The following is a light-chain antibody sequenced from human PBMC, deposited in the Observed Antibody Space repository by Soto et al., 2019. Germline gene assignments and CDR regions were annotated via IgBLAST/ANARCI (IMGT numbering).Light chain of an antibody. V-gene: IGKV1-5*03. CDR3: QQYNSYST. CDR1: QSISSW. Sequence: DIQMTQSPSTLSASVGDRVTITCRASQSISSWLAWYQQKPGQAPKLLIYKASSFQSGVPSRFSGSGSGTEFTLTISRLQPDDFVTYYCQQYNSYSTFGQGTKVEIK. CDR2: KAS. J-gene: IGKJ1*01.